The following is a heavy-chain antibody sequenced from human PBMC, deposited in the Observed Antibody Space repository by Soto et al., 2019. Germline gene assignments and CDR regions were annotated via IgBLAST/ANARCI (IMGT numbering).Heavy chain of an antibody. Sequence: GASVKVSCKASGYTFTSYDINWVRQATGQGLEWMGWMNPNSGNTGYAQKFQGRVTMTRNTSISTAYMELSSLRSEDTAVYYCARGRKLRFLEWSYGMDVWGQGTTVTVSS. CDR3: ARGRKLRFLEWSYGMDV. D-gene: IGHD3-3*01. V-gene: IGHV1-8*01. CDR1: GYTFTSYD. J-gene: IGHJ6*02. CDR2: MNPNSGNT.